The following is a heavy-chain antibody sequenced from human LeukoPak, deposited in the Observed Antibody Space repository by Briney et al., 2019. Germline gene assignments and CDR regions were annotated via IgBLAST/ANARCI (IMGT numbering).Heavy chain of an antibody. Sequence: SETLSFTCAVSGDSVSSSNYYWSWIRQPPGKGLEWIGYIYYGGSTNYNPSLKSRVTISVDTSKSQFSLKLSSVTAADTAVYYCARERMATIDYWGQGTLVTVSS. D-gene: IGHD5-24*01. CDR3: ARERMATIDY. CDR1: GDSVSSSNYY. CDR2: IYYGGST. J-gene: IGHJ4*02. V-gene: IGHV4-61*01.